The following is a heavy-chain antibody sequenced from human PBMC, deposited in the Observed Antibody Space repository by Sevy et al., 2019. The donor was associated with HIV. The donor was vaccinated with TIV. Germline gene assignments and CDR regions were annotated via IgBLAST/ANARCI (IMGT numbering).Heavy chain of an antibody. CDR3: ARDNSRNYPVGPIQETPPNYFDY. J-gene: IGHJ4*02. D-gene: IGHD2-2*01. CDR1: GFTFSSYS. V-gene: IGHV3-21*01. Sequence: GGSLRLSCAASGFTFSSYSMNWVRQAPGKGLEWVSSISSSSSYIYYADSVKGRFTISRDNAKNSLYLQMNSLRAEDTAVYYCARDNSRNYPVGPIQETPPNYFDYWGQGTLVTVSS. CDR2: ISSSSSYI.